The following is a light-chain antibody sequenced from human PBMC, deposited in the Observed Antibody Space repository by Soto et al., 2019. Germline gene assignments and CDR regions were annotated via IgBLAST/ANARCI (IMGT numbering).Light chain of an antibody. CDR3: QQSYSSPRT. J-gene: IGKJ3*01. CDR2: GAS. Sequence: DIQMTQSPSSLSASVGDRVTITCRASQSISTSLVWYQQKPNEAPKLLIYGASSLQSGVSSSFRGSGSGTDFTLTITSLQPEDFATYYCQQSYSSPRTFGHGTKVDI. CDR1: QSISTS. V-gene: IGKV1-39*01.